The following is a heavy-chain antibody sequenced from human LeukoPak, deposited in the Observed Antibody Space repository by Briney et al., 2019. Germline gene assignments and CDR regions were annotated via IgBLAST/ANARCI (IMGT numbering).Heavy chain of an antibody. CDR3: ARAGPIAAAGNNYYYYGMDV. J-gene: IGHJ6*02. D-gene: IGHD6-13*01. CDR2: IYYSGST. CDR1: GGSISSGSYY. V-gene: IGHV4-61*01. Sequence: SETLSLTCTVSGGSISSGSYYWSWIRQPPGKGLEWIGYIYYSGSTNYNPSLKSRVTISVDTSKNQFSLKLSSVTAADTAVYYCARAGPIAAAGNNYYYYGMDVWGQGTTVTVSS.